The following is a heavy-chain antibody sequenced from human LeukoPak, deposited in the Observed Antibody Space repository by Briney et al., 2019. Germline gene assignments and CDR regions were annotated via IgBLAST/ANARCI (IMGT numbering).Heavy chain of an antibody. CDR3: ARDSYFPHYFDY. CDR1: GGSFSGYY. V-gene: IGHV4-34*01. D-gene: IGHD2/OR15-2a*01. Sequence: SETLSLTCAVYGGSFSGYYWTWIRQPPGKGLEWIGEINHSGSTNYNASLKSRVTISIDTSNNQFSLKLSSVTAADTAVYYCARDSYFPHYFDYWGQGTLVTVSS. J-gene: IGHJ4*02. CDR2: INHSGST.